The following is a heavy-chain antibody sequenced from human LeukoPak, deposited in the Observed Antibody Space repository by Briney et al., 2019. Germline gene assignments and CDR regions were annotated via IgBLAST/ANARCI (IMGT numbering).Heavy chain of an antibody. CDR1: GGFVSTYY. CDR3: ARGEGGYNSHWHFDL. Sequence: AETLSLTCNVSGGFVSTYYWSWIRQSPGKGLEWIGYKYYSGNTNYSPSLQSRVTISVDTSTNQVFLQLTSVTAADTAVYYCARGEGGYNSHWHFDLWGRGILVSVSS. J-gene: IGHJ2*01. V-gene: IGHV4-59*02. D-gene: IGHD2-15*01. CDR2: KYYSGNT.